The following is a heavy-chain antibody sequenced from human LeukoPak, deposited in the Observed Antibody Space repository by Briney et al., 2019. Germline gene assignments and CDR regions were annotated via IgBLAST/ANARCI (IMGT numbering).Heavy chain of an antibody. V-gene: IGHV1-2*02. CDR1: GCTFTGYY. CDR2: INPNSGGT. J-gene: IGHJ6*03. D-gene: IGHD4-17*01. CDR3: AYTSVTTDYYYYMDV. Sequence: ASVTVSCKASGCTFTGYYMHWVRQAPGQGLGWMGWINPNSGGTNYAQKFQGRVTMTRDTSISTAYMELSRLRSDDTAVYYCAYTSVTTDYYYYMDVWGKGTTVTVSS.